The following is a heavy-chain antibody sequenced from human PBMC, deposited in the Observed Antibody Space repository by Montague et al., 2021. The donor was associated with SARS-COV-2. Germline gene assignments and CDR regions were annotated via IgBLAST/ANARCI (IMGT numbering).Heavy chain of an antibody. CDR3: ARDRGRYFDSGSYNWLDS. CDR2: IYYTGNT. D-gene: IGHD3-10*01. J-gene: IGHJ5*01. CDR1: GGSISPYY. V-gene: IGHV4-59*01. Sequence: ETLSLTCTVSGGSISPYYWTWIRQPPGKGLEWIGYIYYTGNTKYRPSLKSRVTISVDTSKNQFSLNLKSVTAADTAVYYCARDRGRYFDSGSYNWLDSWGQGTLVTVSS.